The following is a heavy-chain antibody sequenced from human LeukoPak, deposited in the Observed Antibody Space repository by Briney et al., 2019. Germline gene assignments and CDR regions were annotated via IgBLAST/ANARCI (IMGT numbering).Heavy chain of an antibody. CDR1: GFTFSSNS. CDR3: AIVVAARQGTIDP. Sequence: HPERPLRISCAASGFTFSSNSMSWFLQHPGKKLQWCSAISGSGGTTYYADSVKGRFTISRDNSKSTLYVQMNSLRAEDTAVYYCAIVVAARQGTIDPWGQGTLVTISS. CDR2: ISGSGGTT. D-gene: IGHD6-6*01. J-gene: IGHJ5*02. V-gene: IGHV3-23*01.